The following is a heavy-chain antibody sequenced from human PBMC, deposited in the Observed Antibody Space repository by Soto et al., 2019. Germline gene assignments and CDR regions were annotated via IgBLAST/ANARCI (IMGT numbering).Heavy chain of an antibody. CDR2: ISAYNGNT. CDR1: GYTFTSYG. D-gene: IGHD5-18*01. CDR3: ASLGSDVDTAMDAYYYYGMDV. Sequence: GASVKVSCKASGYTFTSYGISWVRQAPGQGLEWMGWISAYNGNTNYAQKLQGRVTMTTDTSTSTAYMELRSLRSDDTAVYYCASLGSDVDTAMDAYYYYGMDVWGQGTTVTVSS. V-gene: IGHV1-18*04. J-gene: IGHJ6*02.